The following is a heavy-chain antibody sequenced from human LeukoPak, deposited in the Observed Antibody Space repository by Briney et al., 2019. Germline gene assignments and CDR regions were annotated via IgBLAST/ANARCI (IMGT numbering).Heavy chain of an antibody. J-gene: IGHJ5*02. V-gene: IGHV4-59*01. CDR3: ARGSQWLGVNWFDP. CDR2: IYYSGST. D-gene: IGHD6-19*01. Sequence: SETLSLTCTVSGGSISSYYWSWIRQPPGKGLEWIGYIYYSGSTNYNPSLKSRVTISVDTSKNQFSLKLSSATAADTAVYYCARGSQWLGVNWFDPWGQGTLVTVSS. CDR1: GGSISSYY.